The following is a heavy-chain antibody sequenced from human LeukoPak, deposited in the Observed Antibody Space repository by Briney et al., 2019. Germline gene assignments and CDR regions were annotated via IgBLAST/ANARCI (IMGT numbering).Heavy chain of an antibody. CDR1: GGSIGSYY. J-gene: IGHJ4*02. D-gene: IGHD1-26*01. CDR3: ARGDSGSPLDY. V-gene: IGHV4-59*01. Sequence: SETLSLTCTVSGGSIGSYYWSWIRQPPGKGLEWIGYIYYSGGTNYNPSLKSRVTISVDTSKNRFSLKLSSVTAADTAVYYCARGDSGSPLDYWGQGTLVTVSS. CDR2: IYYSGGT.